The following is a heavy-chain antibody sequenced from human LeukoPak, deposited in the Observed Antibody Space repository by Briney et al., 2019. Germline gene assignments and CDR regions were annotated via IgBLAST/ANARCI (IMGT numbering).Heavy chain of an antibody. CDR2: IYYSGST. CDR1: GGSIRIYY. Sequence: SSETLSLTCTVSGGSIRIYYWSWIRQPPGKGLEWIGYIYYSGSTNYNPSPKSGVTTSVDTSKNNSSLKLSSVTAPNTAVYYVAKDLHSSVDIWGQGTMVTVSS. J-gene: IGHJ3*02. D-gene: IGHD6-19*01. V-gene: IGHV4-59*01. CDR3: AKDLHSSVDI.